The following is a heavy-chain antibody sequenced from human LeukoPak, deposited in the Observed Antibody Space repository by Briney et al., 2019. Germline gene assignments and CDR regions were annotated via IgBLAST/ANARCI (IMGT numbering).Heavy chain of an antibody. CDR2: IFYSGSP. CDR1: GGSISSSGYY. V-gene: IGHV4-39*07. D-gene: IGHD3-10*01. Sequence: PSETLSLTCTVSGGSISSSGYYWGWIRQPPGKGLEWIGNIFYSGSPYYNPSLKSRVTISIDTSKNQFSLRLSSVTAADTAVYYCAREDYYGSGSFYTNWFDPWGQGTLVTVSS. J-gene: IGHJ5*02. CDR3: AREDYYGSGSFYTNWFDP.